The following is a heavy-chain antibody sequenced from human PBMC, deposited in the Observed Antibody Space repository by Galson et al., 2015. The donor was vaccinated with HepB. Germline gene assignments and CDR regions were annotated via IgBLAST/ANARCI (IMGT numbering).Heavy chain of an antibody. CDR3: APERGPTYYYGSGSYPSPHYYYYYGMDV. V-gene: IGHV3-23*01. Sequence: SLRLSCAASGFTFSSYAMSWVRQAPGKGLEWVSAISGSGGSTYYADSVKGRFTISRDNSKNTLYLQMNSLRAEDTAVYYCAPERGPTYYYGSGSYPSPHYYYYYGMDVWGQGTTVTVSS. J-gene: IGHJ6*02. D-gene: IGHD3-10*01. CDR2: ISGSGGST. CDR1: GFTFSSYA.